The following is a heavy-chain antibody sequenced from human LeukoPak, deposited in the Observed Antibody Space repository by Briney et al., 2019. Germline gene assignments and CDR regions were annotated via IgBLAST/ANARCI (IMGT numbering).Heavy chain of an antibody. CDR1: GYTFTDYY. V-gene: IGHV1-2*06. CDR2: INPNSGGT. D-gene: IGHD6-13*01. Sequence: GASVKVSCKASGYTFTDYYMHWVRQAPGQGLEWMGRINPNSGGTKYAQKFQGRVTMTRDTSISTAYMELNRLTSDDTAVYYCAKCGDFIAASYNWFDPRGPGTLVTVSS. J-gene: IGHJ5*02. CDR3: AKCGDFIAASYNWFDP.